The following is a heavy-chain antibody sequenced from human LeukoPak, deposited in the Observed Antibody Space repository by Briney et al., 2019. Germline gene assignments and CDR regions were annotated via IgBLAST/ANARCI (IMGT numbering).Heavy chain of an antibody. CDR2: IYYSGST. Sequence: SETLSLTCTVSGGSISSYYWSWIRQPPGKGLEWIGYIYYSGSTNYNPSLKSRVTISVDTSKNQFSPKLSSVTAADTAVYYCARDVGYYFDCWGQGTLVTVSP. CDR1: GGSISSYY. V-gene: IGHV4-59*01. J-gene: IGHJ4*02. CDR3: ARDVGYYFDC.